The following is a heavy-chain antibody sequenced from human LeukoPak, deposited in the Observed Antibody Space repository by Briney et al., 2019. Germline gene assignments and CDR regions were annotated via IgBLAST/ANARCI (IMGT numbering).Heavy chain of an antibody. Sequence: ASVKVSCKVSGYTLTELSMHWVRQAPGKGLEWMGGFDPEDGETIYAQKFQGRVTMTEDTSTDTAYKELSSLRAEDTAVYYCAIDGSGSWRFDYWGQGTLVTVSS. V-gene: IGHV1-24*01. D-gene: IGHD3-10*01. CDR2: FDPEDGET. J-gene: IGHJ4*02. CDR1: GYTLTELS. CDR3: AIDGSGSWRFDY.